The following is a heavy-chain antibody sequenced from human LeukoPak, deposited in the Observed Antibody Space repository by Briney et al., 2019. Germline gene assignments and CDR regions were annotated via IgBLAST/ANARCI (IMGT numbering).Heavy chain of an antibody. V-gene: IGHV3-7*01. J-gene: IGHJ4*02. Sequence: GGSLILSCASSGFSFSNFWMSWVRQAPGQGLEAVANIKEDGSKRYSVDSVKGRFTISRDNAKNSLYLQMNSLGAEDTAVYYCARGWGSSWYYFDYWGQGTLVTVSS. D-gene: IGHD6-13*01. CDR1: GFSFSNFW. CDR2: IKEDGSKR. CDR3: ARGWGSSWYYFDY.